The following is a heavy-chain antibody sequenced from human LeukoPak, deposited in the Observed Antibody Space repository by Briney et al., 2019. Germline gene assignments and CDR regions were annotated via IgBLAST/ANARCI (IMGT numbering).Heavy chain of an antibody. Sequence: SETLSLTCAVYGGSFSGYYWSWIRQPPGKGLEWIGEINHRGSTNYNPSLKSRVTISVDTSKNQFSLKLSSVTAADTAVYYCASQTPHIWFGDYMDVWGKGTTVTVSS. D-gene: IGHD3-10*01. J-gene: IGHJ6*03. CDR1: GGSFSGYY. CDR3: ASQTPHIWFGDYMDV. CDR2: INHRGST. V-gene: IGHV4-34*01.